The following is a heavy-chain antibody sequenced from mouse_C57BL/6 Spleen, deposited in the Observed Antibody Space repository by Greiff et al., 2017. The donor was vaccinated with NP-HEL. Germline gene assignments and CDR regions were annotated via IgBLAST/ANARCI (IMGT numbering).Heavy chain of an antibody. D-gene: IGHD1-1*01. V-gene: IGHV1-55*01. CDR2: IYPGSGST. CDR1: GYTFTSYW. J-gene: IGHJ2*01. Sequence: QVQLQQSGAELVKPGASVKMSCKASGYTFTSYWITWVKQRPGQGLEWIGDIYPGSGSTNYNEKFKSKATLTVDTSSSTAYMQLSSLTSEDSAVYYGARWDLVTTVVPLDYWGQGTTLTVSS. CDR3: ARWDLVTTVVPLDY.